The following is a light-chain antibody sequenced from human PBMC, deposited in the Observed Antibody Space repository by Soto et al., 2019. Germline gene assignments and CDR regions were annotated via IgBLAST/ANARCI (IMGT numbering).Light chain of an antibody. CDR1: NNDISFFNY. Sequence: QSVLTQPASVSGSLGQSITISCTGTNNDISFFNYVSWYQQHSGKAPKLIIYEVSSRPSGVSNRFSGSRSGNTASLTISGLQTEDEADYYCNSYTSSNTLVFGTGTKVTLL. CDR2: EVS. V-gene: IGLV2-14*01. J-gene: IGLJ1*01. CDR3: NSYTSSNTLV.